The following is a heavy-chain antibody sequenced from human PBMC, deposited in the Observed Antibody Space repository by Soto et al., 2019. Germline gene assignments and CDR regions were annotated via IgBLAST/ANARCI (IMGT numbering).Heavy chain of an antibody. CDR1: GGSMTNYY. V-gene: IGHV4-59*06. D-gene: IGHD3-16*02. CDR3: AKSRVFIGAIVTLLDS. CDR2: IYYSGST. J-gene: IGHJ4*02. Sequence: PSETLSLTCTVSGGSMTNYYWSWSRRPPEKGLEWIGYIYYSGSTYYNPSLKSRVTISVDTSKNQFSLKLSSVTAADTAVYFCAKSRVFIGAIVTLLDSWGQGTQVTVSS.